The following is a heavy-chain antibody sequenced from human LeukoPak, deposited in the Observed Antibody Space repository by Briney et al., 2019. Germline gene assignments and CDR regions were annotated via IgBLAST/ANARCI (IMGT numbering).Heavy chain of an antibody. V-gene: IGHV4-59*08. CDR1: GGSLTSYY. CDR3: ARLGSYFDF. J-gene: IGHJ4*02. Sequence: SETLSLTCTVSGGSLTSYYWSWIRQPPGKGLQWIGYIYYSGSVNYDPSLKSRVTISVDTSKNQFSLNLSSVTAADTAVYYCARLGSYFDFWGQGTQVTVSS. CDR2: IYYSGSV.